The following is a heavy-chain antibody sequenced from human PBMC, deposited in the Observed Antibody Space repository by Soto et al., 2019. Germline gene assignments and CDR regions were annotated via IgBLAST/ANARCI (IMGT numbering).Heavy chain of an antibody. CDR2: ISGSGGST. V-gene: IGHV3-23*01. J-gene: IGHJ4*02. CDR1: GFTFSSYA. CDR3: AKGSALLWFGEFDY. D-gene: IGHD3-10*01. Sequence: LRLSCAASGFTFSSYAMSWVRQAPGKGLEWVSAISGSGGSTYYADSVKGRFTISRDNSKNTLYLQMNSLRAEDTAVYYCAKGSALLWFGEFDYWGQGTLVTVSS.